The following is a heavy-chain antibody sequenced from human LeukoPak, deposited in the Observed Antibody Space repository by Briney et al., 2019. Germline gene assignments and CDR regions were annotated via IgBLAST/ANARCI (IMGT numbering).Heavy chain of an antibody. Sequence: AGGSLRLSCAASGFTFSSYGMHWVRQAPGKGLEWVAVISYDGNSKYYADSVKGRFTISRDNSKNTLYLQMNSLRAEDTAVYYCARFVAMVRGVTQYYYYYGMDVWGQGTTVTVSS. CDR1: GFTFSSYG. CDR3: ARFVAMVRGVTQYYYYYGMDV. CDR2: ISYDGNSK. V-gene: IGHV3-30*03. D-gene: IGHD3-10*01. J-gene: IGHJ6*02.